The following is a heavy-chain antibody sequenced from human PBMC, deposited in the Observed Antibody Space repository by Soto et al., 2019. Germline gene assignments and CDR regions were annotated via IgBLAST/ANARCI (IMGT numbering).Heavy chain of an antibody. CDR1: GYTFTSYD. D-gene: IGHD4-17*01. CDR2: MNTNSGNT. V-gene: IGHV1-8*01. J-gene: IGHJ6*03. CDR3: ASTKAYGDSTNYYYYYMDV. Sequence: ASVKVSCKASGYTFTSYDINWVRQATGQGLEWMGWMNTNSGNTGYAQKFQGRVTMTRNTSISTAYMELSSLRFEDTAVYYCASTKAYGDSTNYYYYYMDVWGKGTTVTVSS.